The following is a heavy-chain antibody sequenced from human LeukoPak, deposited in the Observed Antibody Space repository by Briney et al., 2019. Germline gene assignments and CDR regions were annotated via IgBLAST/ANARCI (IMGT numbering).Heavy chain of an antibody. J-gene: IGHJ4*02. D-gene: IGHD3-10*01. CDR3: IHYGSGSYSTDY. CDR2: IKRKTDGGTT. Sequence: GGFLRLSCAASGFTFSSYWMSWVRQAPGKGLEWVGRIKRKTDGGTTEYAAPVKGRFTISRDDSKNTVYLQMNSLKAEDTAVYYCIHYGSGSYSTDYWGQGTLVTVSS. V-gene: IGHV3-15*01. CDR1: GFTFSSYW.